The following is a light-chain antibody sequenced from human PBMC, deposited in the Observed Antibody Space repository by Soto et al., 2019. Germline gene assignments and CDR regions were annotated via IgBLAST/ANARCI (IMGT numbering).Light chain of an antibody. J-gene: IGKJ5*01. V-gene: IGKV3-15*01. Sequence: EIVLTQSPGTLSLSPGERATLSCRASQSISSNLAWYQQKPGQAPRLVIFGASTRATGIPARFSGSGSGTEFTLTISSLQSEDFAVYYCQQYNNWPPITFGQGTRLEIK. CDR1: QSISSN. CDR2: GAS. CDR3: QQYNNWPPIT.